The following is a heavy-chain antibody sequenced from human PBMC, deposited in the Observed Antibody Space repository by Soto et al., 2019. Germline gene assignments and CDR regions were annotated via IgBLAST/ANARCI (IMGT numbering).Heavy chain of an antibody. CDR3: AKAPAGIAVFDY. CDR1: GFTFSSYN. Sequence: QVRLVESGGGVVQPGTSLRLSCAASGFTFSSYNMHWVRQAPGKGLEWVAIISYDGSNKNYADSVKGRFTISRDNSKNTLYLQMNSLRPEDTAVFYYAKAPAGIAVFDYWGQGTLVTVSS. CDR2: ISYDGSNK. D-gene: IGHD6-19*01. V-gene: IGHV3-30*18. J-gene: IGHJ4*02.